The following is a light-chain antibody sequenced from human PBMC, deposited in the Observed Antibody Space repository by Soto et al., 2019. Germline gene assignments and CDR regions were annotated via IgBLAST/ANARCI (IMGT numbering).Light chain of an antibody. CDR3: QQYNAYPEIT. J-gene: IGKJ3*01. CDR1: QDITNY. CDR2: ATS. Sequence: DIQMTQSPSSLSASVGDRVTITCRASQDITNYLAWFQQKPGKAPKSLIYATSSLQSGVPSKFSGSGSGTEYPLTISSLQPDDFATYYCQQYNAYPEITFGPGTRVDV. V-gene: IGKV1-16*02.